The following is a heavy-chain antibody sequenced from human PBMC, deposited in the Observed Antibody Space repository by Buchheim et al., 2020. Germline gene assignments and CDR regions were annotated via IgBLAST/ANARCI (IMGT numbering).Heavy chain of an antibody. J-gene: IGHJ4*02. Sequence: EVQLVESGGGLVQPGGSLRLSCAASGFTVSSNYMSWVRQAPGKGLEWVSVIYSGGSTYYEDSVKGRFTISRDNSKNTLYLQMNSRRAEDTAVYYCAHEILYCSSTSGSGYFDYWGQGTL. D-gene: IGHD2-2*01. CDR2: IYSGGST. V-gene: IGHV3-66*01. CDR3: AHEILYCSSTSGSGYFDY. CDR1: GFTVSSNY.